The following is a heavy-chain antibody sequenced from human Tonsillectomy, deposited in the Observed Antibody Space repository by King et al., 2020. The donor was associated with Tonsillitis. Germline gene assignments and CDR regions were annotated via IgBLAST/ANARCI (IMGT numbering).Heavy chain of an antibody. CDR2: IYYSGST. V-gene: IGHV4-61*01. CDR1: GGSVSSGSYY. D-gene: IGHD3-10*01. CDR3: ARSGSFDP. Sequence: QMQLQESGPGLVKPSETLSLTCTVSGGSVSSGSYYWSWIRQPPGKGLEWIGYIYYSGSTNYNPSLKSRVTISVDTSKNQFSLKLSSVTAADTAVYYCARSGSFDPWGQGTLVTVSS. J-gene: IGHJ5*02.